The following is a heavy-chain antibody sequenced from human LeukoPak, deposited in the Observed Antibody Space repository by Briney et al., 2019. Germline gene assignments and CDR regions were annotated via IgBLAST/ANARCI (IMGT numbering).Heavy chain of an antibody. D-gene: IGHD3-10*01. CDR3: GGWGVRGHSYGKDV. J-gene: IGHJ6*02. CDR1: GFTFSNYD. Sequence: PGGSLRLSCVGSGFTFSNYDMQWVRQPTGRRLEWVSAIGTAADTYYPGSVKGRFIISRGNNKNTLYLQMKSLTAGDTAVDYCGGWGVRGHSYGKDVWGQGTTVTVSS. V-gene: IGHV3-13*01. CDR2: IGTAADT.